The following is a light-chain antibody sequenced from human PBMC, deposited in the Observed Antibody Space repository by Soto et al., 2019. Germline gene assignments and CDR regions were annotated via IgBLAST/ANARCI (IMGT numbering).Light chain of an antibody. Sequence: DIQMTQSPSTLSASVGDRVTTTCRASQSICTRLAWYQQKPGKAPKLLVYKASNLEDGVPSRFSGSGSGTEFTITISSLQPDDFATYYCQQYITYPLTFGGGTTVEIK. V-gene: IGKV1-5*03. J-gene: IGKJ4*02. CDR3: QQYITYPLT. CDR2: KAS. CDR1: QSICTR.